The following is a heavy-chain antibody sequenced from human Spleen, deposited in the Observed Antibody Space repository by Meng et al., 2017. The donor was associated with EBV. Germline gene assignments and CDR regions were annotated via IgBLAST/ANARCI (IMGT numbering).Heavy chain of an antibody. CDR1: GASTSSENW. CDR3: ARGLILERIAARNWFDP. CDR2: IYYNGAT. Sequence: QGQWHESGPGLVKPSGTLSLTCAISGASTSSENWWNWVRQPPGKGLEWIGEIYYNGATNYSPSLKGRVTISLDKARNQFSLKLNSVTAADTAIYYCARGLILERIAARNWFDPWGQGTLVTVSS. J-gene: IGHJ5*02. D-gene: IGHD6-13*01. V-gene: IGHV4-4*02.